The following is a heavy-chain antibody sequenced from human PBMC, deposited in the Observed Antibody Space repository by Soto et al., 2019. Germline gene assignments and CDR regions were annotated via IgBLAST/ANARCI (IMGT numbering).Heavy chain of an antibody. CDR3: ARTSKYYDYVWGSYRPFNWFDP. CDR2: IYYSGST. D-gene: IGHD3-16*02. Sequence: SETLSLTCTVSGGSISSYYWSWIRQPPGKGLEWIGYIYYSGSTNYNPSLKSRVTISVDTSKNQFSLKLSSVTAADTAVYCCARTSKYYDYVWGSYRPFNWFDPWGQGTLVTVSS. V-gene: IGHV4-59*01. J-gene: IGHJ5*02. CDR1: GGSISSYY.